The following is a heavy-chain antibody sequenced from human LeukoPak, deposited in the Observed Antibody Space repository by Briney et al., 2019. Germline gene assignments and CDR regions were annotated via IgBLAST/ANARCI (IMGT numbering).Heavy chain of an antibody. Sequence: GGSLRLSCAASGFTFSSYALSWVRQAPGKGLEWVSAISGSGGSTYYADSVKGRFTISRDNSKNTLYLQMNSLRAEDTAVYYCAKDEGDYVYYFDYWGQGTLVTVSS. D-gene: IGHD4-17*01. CDR2: ISGSGGST. V-gene: IGHV3-23*01. CDR1: GFTFSSYA. J-gene: IGHJ4*02. CDR3: AKDEGDYVYYFDY.